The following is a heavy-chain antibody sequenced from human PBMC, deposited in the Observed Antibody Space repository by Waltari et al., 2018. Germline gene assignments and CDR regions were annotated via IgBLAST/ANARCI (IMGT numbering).Heavy chain of an antibody. CDR3: ARLNSGYEGFDY. D-gene: IGHD5-12*01. CDR1: GFPFISHW. CDR2: IKQDGREE. V-gene: IGHV3-7*01. J-gene: IGHJ4*02. Sequence: EVQLVESGGGLVQPGGSLRLSWSASGFPFISHWMSWVRQAPGKGLEWVANIKQDGREEYYVDSVKGRFTISRDNAKNSLYLQMSSLRAEDTAVYYCARLNSGYEGFDYWGQGTLVTVSS.